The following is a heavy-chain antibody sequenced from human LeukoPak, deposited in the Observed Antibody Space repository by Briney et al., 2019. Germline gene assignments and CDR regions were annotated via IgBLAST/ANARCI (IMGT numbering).Heavy chain of an antibody. CDR1: GYTFTGYY. J-gene: IGHJ4*02. V-gene: IGHV1-2*02. CDR3: ARDLGGSAVGPLYYFDY. Sequence: GASVKVSCKASGYTFTGYYMHWVRQAPGQGLEWMGWINPNSGGTNYAQKFQGRVTMTRDTSISTAYMELSRLRSDDTAVYYCARDLGGSAVGPLYYFDYWGQGTLVTVYS. D-gene: IGHD3-16*01. CDR2: INPNSGGT.